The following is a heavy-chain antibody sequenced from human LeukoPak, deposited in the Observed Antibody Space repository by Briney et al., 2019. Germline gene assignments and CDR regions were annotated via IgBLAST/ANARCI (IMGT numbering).Heavy chain of an antibody. CDR1: GGTFSSYA. Sequence: SVKVSCMASGGTFSSYAVSWVRQAPGQGLEWMGEIMPIFGTADYAQRFEGRVTLTADVSTSTAHMEMRSLRSEDTAIYYCVRGRHIVATSYSFYFMDIWGKGTTVIVSS. CDR3: VRGRHIVATSYSFYFMDI. CDR2: IMPIFGTA. V-gene: IGHV1-69*01. D-gene: IGHD5-12*01. J-gene: IGHJ6*03.